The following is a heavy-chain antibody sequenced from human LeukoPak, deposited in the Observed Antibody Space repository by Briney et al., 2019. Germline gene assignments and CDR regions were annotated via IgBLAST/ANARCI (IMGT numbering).Heavy chain of an antibody. CDR3: AMGAIVATIDY. D-gene: IGHD5-12*01. J-gene: IGHJ4*02. V-gene: IGHV3-33*01. CDR2: IWYDGSNK. Sequence: GRSLRLSCAASGFTFSSYGMHWVRQAPGKGLEWVAVIWYDGSNKYYADSVKGRFTISRDKSKNTLYLQMSSLRVEDTAVYYCAMGAIVATIDYWGQGTLVTVSS. CDR1: GFTFSSYG.